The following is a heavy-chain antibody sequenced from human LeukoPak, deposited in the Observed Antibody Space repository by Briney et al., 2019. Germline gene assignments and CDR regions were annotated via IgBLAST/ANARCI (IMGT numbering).Heavy chain of an antibody. CDR1: GYTFTLYD. CDR3: TRGYYDITTRAFDI. D-gene: IGHD3-22*01. V-gene: IGHV1-8*01. CDR2: LNPNTGYT. Sequence: ASVNVLCSSSGYTFTLYDINGVRQATGQGRECMVVLNPNTGYTGYAQNFQGSVTMTRDTSISTAYMELTSLRTEDTAVYYCTRGYYDITTRAFDIWGQGTMVTVSS. J-gene: IGHJ3*02.